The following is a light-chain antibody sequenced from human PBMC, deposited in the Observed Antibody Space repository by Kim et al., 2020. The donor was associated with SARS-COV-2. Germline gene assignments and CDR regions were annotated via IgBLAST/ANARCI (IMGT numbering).Light chain of an antibody. J-gene: IGKJ1*01. V-gene: IGKV1-8*01. CDR2: AAS. CDR1: QGISSY. CDR3: QQYYSYPQ. Sequence: SASTGDRVTITCRASQGISSYLAWYQQKPGKAPKLLIYAASTLQSGVPSRFSGSGSGTDFTLTISCLQSEDFATYYCQQYYSYPQFGQGTKVDIK.